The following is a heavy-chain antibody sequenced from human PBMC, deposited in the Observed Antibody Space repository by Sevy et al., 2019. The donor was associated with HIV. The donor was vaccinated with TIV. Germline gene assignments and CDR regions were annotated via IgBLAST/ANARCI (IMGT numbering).Heavy chain of an antibody. D-gene: IGHD6-13*01. Sequence: GGSLRLSCAASGFTFDDHAMHWVRQAPGKGLEGVSCISWNSGSIVYADSVRGRFTISRDKAKNSLYLQMNGLRPEDTALYYCVRDMGYTSSGRFDPWGQGTLVTVSS. V-gene: IGHV3-9*01. J-gene: IGHJ5*02. CDR2: ISWNSGSI. CDR1: GFTFDDHA. CDR3: VRDMGYTSSGRFDP.